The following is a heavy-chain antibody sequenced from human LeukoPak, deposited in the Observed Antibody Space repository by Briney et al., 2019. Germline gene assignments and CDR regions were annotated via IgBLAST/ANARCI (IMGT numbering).Heavy chain of an antibody. CDR3: ARDGGTSTPFDH. J-gene: IGHJ4*02. D-gene: IGHD2-15*01. Sequence: GGSLRLSCAASGFTFSSYSMNWVRQAPGKGLVWVSRITNDESRTNYADSVNGRFTISRDNAKSTVYLQITGLTAEDTAVYYCARDGGTSTPFDHWGQGTLVTVSS. CDR2: ITNDESRT. CDR1: GFTFSSYS. V-gene: IGHV3-74*01.